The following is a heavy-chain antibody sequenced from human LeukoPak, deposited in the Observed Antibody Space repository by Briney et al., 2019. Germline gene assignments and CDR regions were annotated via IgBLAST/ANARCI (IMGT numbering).Heavy chain of an antibody. D-gene: IGHD3-22*01. CDR1: GFTFSSYA. CDR2: ISYDGSNK. J-gene: IGHJ4*02. CDR3: ARESFYYDSSGYYLGVTYFDY. V-gene: IGHV3-30*04. Sequence: GGSLRLSCAASGFTFSSYAMHWVRQAPGKGLEWVAVISYDGSNKYYADSVKGRFTISRDNSKNTLYLQMNSLRAEDTAVYYCARESFYYDSSGYYLGVTYFDYWGQGTLVTVSS.